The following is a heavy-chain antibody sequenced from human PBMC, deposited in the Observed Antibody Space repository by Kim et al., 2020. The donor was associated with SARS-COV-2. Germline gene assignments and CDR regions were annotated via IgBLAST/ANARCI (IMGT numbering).Heavy chain of an antibody. CDR2: IQGDGEKI. Sequence: GGSLRLSCATSGFTFTTYWMTWVRQAPGKGLEWLATIQGDGEKIYSMDSVKGRFTISRDNAKQSLYLQMNSLRVEDTAVYYCVRESWSGGYQNFDYWGQGTLVTVSS. CDR3: VRESWSGGYQNFDY. D-gene: IGHD3-3*01. CDR1: GFTFTTYW. J-gene: IGHJ4*02. V-gene: IGHV3-7*01.